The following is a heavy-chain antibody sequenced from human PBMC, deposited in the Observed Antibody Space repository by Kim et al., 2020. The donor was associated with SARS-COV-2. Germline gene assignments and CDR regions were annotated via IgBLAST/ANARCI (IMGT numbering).Heavy chain of an antibody. J-gene: IGHJ6*02. D-gene: IGHD3-3*01. CDR2: ISAYNGNT. V-gene: IGHV1-18*04. CDR1: GYTFTSYG. CDR3: ARDDFWSGSTLHYYGMDV. Sequence: ASVKVSCKASGYTFTSYGISWVRQAPGQGLEWMGWISAYNGNTNYAQKLQGRVTMTTDTSTSTAYMELRSLRSDDTAVYYCARDDFWSGSTLHYYGMDVWGQGTTVTVSS.